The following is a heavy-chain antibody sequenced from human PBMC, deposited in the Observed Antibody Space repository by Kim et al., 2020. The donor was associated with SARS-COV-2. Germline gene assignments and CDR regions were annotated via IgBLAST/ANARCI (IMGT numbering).Heavy chain of an antibody. CDR1: GFTFSSYG. D-gene: IGHD1-26*01. Sequence: GGSLRLSCAASGFTFSSYGMHWVRQAPGKGLEWVAVIWYDGSNKYYADSVKGRFTISRDNSKNTLYLQMNSLRAEDTAVYYCARDRVEWEPQDVLSRVDYYGMDVWGQGTTVTVSS. CDR2: IWYDGSNK. J-gene: IGHJ6*02. CDR3: ARDRVEWEPQDVLSRVDYYGMDV. V-gene: IGHV3-33*01.